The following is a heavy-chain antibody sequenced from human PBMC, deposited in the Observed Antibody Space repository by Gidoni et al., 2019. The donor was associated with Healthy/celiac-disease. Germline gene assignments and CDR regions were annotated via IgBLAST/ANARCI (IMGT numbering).Heavy chain of an antibody. Sequence: QVQLQPWGAGLLTPSETLSLTCAVYGGSFSGYYWSWIRQPPGKGLEWIGEINHSGSTNYNPSLKSRVTISVDTSKNQFSLKLSSVTAADTAVYYCGGAMAEDAFDIWGQGTMVTVSS. J-gene: IGHJ3*02. V-gene: IGHV4-34*01. CDR2: INHSGST. CDR1: GGSFSGYY. D-gene: IGHD5-18*01. CDR3: GGAMAEDAFDI.